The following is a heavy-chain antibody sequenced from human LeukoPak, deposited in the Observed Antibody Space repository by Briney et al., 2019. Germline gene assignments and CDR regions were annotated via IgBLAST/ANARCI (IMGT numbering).Heavy chain of an antibody. V-gene: IGHV4-39*01. Sequence: SETLSLTCTVSGGSISSSSYYWGWLRQPPGKGLEWIGSIYYSGSTYYNPSLKSRVTISVDTSKNQFSLKLSSVTAAGTAVYYCARRITIFGVIKKTYYFDYWGQGTLVTVSS. CDR1: GGSISSSSYY. D-gene: IGHD3-3*01. J-gene: IGHJ4*02. CDR3: ARRITIFGVIKKTYYFDY. CDR2: IYYSGST.